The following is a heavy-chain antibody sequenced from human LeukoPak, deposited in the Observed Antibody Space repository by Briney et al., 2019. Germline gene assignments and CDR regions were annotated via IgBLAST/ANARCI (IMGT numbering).Heavy chain of an antibody. Sequence: ASVKVSCKASGYTFTSYGISWVRQAPGQGLEWMGWINPNSGGTNYAQKFQGRVTMTRDTSISTAYMELSRLRSDDTAVYYCARAQITTMGEAFDIWGQGTMVTVSS. J-gene: IGHJ3*02. D-gene: IGHD3-22*01. CDR1: GYTFTSYG. CDR3: ARAQITTMGEAFDI. V-gene: IGHV1-2*02. CDR2: INPNSGGT.